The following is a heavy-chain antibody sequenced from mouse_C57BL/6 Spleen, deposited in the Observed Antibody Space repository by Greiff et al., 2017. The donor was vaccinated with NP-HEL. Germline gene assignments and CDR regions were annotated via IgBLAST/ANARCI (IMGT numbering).Heavy chain of an antibody. CDR1: GFTFSSYA. Sequence: EVKVEESGEGLVKPGGSLKLSCAASGFTFSSYAMSWVRQTPEKRLEWVAYISSGGDYIYYADPVKGRFTISRDNGRNTLYLQMSRLKTEDTAMYYCTRDPGSSPFAYWGQGTLVTVSA. J-gene: IGHJ3*01. V-gene: IGHV5-9-1*02. D-gene: IGHD1-1*01. CDR2: ISSGGDYI. CDR3: TRDPGSSPFAY.